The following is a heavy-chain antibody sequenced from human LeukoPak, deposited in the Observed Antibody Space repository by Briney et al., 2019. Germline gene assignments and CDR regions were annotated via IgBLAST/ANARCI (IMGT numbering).Heavy chain of an antibody. CDR2: ISAYNGNT. V-gene: IGHV1-18*04. Sequence: ASVKVSCKASGYTFTDYFMHWVRQAPGQGLEWMGWISAYNGNTKYAQKLQGRVTMTTDTSTSTAYMELRSLRSDDTAVYYCARDVRGIVGMDYFDYWGQGTLVTVSS. J-gene: IGHJ4*02. CDR1: GYTFTDYF. CDR3: ARDVRGIVGMDYFDY. D-gene: IGHD3-22*01.